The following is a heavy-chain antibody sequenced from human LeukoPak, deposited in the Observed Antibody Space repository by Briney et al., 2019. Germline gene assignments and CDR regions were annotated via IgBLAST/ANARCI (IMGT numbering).Heavy chain of an antibody. D-gene: IGHD3-22*01. V-gene: IGHV3-23*01. Sequence: GGSLRLSCAASGFTFSSYAMSWVRQAPGEGLEWVSATSDSGASTYYADSVKGRFAISRDNSKNTLYLQMNSLRAEDTAVYYCARGSYDSSGYFIRTEDYYFDYWGQGTLVTVSS. J-gene: IGHJ4*02. CDR1: GFTFSSYA. CDR2: TSDSGAST. CDR3: ARGSYDSSGYFIRTEDYYFDY.